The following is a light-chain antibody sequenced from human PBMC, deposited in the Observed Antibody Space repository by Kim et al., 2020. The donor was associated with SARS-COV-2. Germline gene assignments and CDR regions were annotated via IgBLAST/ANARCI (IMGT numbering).Light chain of an antibody. Sequence: QSALTQPPSASGSPGQSVTISCTGTSSDVGGYNYVSWYQQHPGKAPKLMIYEVSKRPSGVPDRFSGPKSGNTASLTVSGLQAEDEADYYCSSYAGSKNLLFGGGPRLTFL. CDR2: EVS. V-gene: IGLV2-8*01. CDR3: SSYAGSKNLL. J-gene: IGLJ2*01. CDR1: SSDVGGYNY.